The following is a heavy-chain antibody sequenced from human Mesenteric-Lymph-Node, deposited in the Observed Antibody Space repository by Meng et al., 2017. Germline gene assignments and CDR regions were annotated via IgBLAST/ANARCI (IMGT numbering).Heavy chain of an antibody. Sequence: VQLQESGPGLVRPSETLSLTCTVSGDSVSTNYFWSWLRQSPGKGLELIGYIHYSRSPDYNPSLKSRVTISIDTSKNQFSLNLNSVTTTDTAVYYCARMIGSGPFDYWGQGTLVTVSS. J-gene: IGHJ4*02. D-gene: IGHD6-19*01. V-gene: IGHV4-61*01. CDR1: GDSVSTNYF. CDR2: IHYSRSP. CDR3: ARMIGSGPFDY.